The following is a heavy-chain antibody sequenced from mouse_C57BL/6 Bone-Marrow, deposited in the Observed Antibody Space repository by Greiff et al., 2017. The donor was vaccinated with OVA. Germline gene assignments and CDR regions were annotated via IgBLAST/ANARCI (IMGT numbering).Heavy chain of an antibody. CDR1: GFTFSSYG. V-gene: IGHV5-6*02. CDR2: ISSCGSYT. D-gene: IGHD1-1*01. Sequence: DVKLQESGGDLVKPGGSLKLSCAASGFTFSSYGMSWVRQTPDKSLEWVATISSCGSYTYYPDSVKGRFTITRDNAKNTLYLQMSSLKSEDTARYYGARVYGSSLDYWGQGTTLTVSS. CDR3: ARVYGSSLDY. J-gene: IGHJ2*01.